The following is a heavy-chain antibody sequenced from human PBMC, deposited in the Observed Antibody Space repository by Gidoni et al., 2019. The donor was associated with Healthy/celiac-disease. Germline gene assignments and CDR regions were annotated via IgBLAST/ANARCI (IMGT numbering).Heavy chain of an antibody. J-gene: IGHJ4*02. CDR3: ARQVGSSVFDY. CDR2: IYYSGST. V-gene: IGHV4-39*01. CDR1: GGSISSSSYY. D-gene: IGHD6-19*01. Sequence: QLQLQESGPGLVKPSETLSIPCTVSGGSISSSSYYWGWIRQPPGKGLEWIGSIYYSGSTYYNPSLKSRVTISVDTSKTQFSLKLSSVTAADTAVYYCARQVGSSVFDYWGQGTLVTVSS.